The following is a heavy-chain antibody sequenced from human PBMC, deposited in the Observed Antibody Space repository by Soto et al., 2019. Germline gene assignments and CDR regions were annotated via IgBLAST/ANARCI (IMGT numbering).Heavy chain of an antibody. D-gene: IGHD3-10*01. V-gene: IGHV1-18*04. Sequence: QVQLVQSGAEVKKPGASVKVSCKASGYTFISYGISWVRQAPGQGLEWVGWMSAFTGKADYAQIFLDRVTMTTDTSTRTANMELRSLRSDDTAVYYCARDQRYYGSGYYYSDSWGQGTLVTVSS. CDR3: ARDQRYYGSGYYYSDS. CDR1: GYTFISYG. CDR2: MSAFTGKA. J-gene: IGHJ1*01.